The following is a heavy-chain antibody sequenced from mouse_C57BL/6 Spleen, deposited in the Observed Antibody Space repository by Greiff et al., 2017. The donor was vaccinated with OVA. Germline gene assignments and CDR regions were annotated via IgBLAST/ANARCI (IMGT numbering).Heavy chain of an antibody. CDR2: ISSGSSTI. Sequence: EVQLQESGGGLVKPGGSLKLSCAASGFTFSDYGMHWVRQAPEKGLEWVAYISSGSSTIYYADTVKGRFTISRDNAKNTLFLQMTSLRSEDTAMYYCARPYYYGSNLYAMDYWGQGTSVTVSS. D-gene: IGHD1-1*01. V-gene: IGHV5-17*01. CDR1: GFTFSDYG. CDR3: ARPYYYGSNLYAMDY. J-gene: IGHJ4*01.